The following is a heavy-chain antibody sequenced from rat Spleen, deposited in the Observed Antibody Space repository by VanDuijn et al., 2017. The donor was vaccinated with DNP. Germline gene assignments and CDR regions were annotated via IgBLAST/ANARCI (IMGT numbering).Heavy chain of an antibody. CDR3: ARHGRVTTVATYWYFDF. D-gene: IGHD1-3*01. Sequence: EVQLVESGGGFVQPGRSLKISCAASGFTFSGSAMAWVRQTPKTGLEWVATIGSDGSRTYFRDSVKGRFTISRENAKSTLYLQMDSLRSEDTATYYCARHGRVTTVATYWYFDFWGPGTMVTVSS. CDR2: IGSDGSRT. CDR1: GFTFSGSA. V-gene: IGHV5-17*01. J-gene: IGHJ1*01.